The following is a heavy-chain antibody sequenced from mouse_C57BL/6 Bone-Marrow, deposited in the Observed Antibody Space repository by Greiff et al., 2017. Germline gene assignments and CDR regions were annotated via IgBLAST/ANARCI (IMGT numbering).Heavy chain of an antibody. CDR2: SDPNSGGT. J-gene: IGHJ1*03. CDR1: GYTFTSYW. CDR3: AHGNYFYWYFAV. Sequence: VQLQQPGAELVKPGASVKLSCKASGYTFTSYWMHWVKQRPGRGLEWIGRSDPNSGGTKYNEKFKSKATLTVDKPPSTAYMQLSSLTSEDSAVYYCAHGNYFYWYFAVWGTGTTVTVSS. D-gene: IGHD2-1*01. V-gene: IGHV1-72*01.